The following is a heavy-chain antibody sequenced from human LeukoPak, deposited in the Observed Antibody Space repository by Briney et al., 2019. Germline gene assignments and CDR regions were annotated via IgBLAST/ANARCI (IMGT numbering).Heavy chain of an antibody. J-gene: IGHJ5*02. D-gene: IGHD2-2*01. CDR1: GGSISSYY. V-gene: IGHV4-59*01. Sequence: SETLSLTCTVSGGSISSYYWSWIRQPTGKGLEWIGYIYYSGSTNYNPSLKSRVTISVDTSKNQFSLKLSSVTAADTAVYYCARALGYCSSTSCYFRLRPQYNWFDPWGQGTLVTVSS. CDR3: ARALGYCSSTSCYFRLRPQYNWFDP. CDR2: IYYSGST.